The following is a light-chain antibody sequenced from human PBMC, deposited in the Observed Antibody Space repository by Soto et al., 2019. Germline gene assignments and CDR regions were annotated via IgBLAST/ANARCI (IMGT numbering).Light chain of an antibody. CDR2: GAS. J-gene: IGKJ1*01. V-gene: IGKV3-15*01. Sequence: IVLTQSPGTLSVSTGERAALSCRASQSVSSKLAWYQQKPGQAPRLLFYGASTGATGIPARFSGSGSETEFTLSISSLQSEDFAVYYCQQYNNWPGTFGQGTRWIS. CDR1: QSVSSK. CDR3: QQYNNWPGT.